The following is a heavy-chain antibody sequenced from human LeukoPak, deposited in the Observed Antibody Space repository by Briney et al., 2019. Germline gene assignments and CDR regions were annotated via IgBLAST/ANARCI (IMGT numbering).Heavy chain of an antibody. CDR1: GFTFTRSV. Sequence: SVKVSCKASGFTFTRSVVQWVRQARGQRLEWIGWIVVGNDDTNYAQKFQERVTITRDMSTNTASMELSSLRSEDTAVYYCATGYCTNGVCNGFDYWGQGTLVTVSS. D-gene: IGHD2-8*01. J-gene: IGHJ4*02. CDR2: IVVGNDDT. CDR3: ATGYCTNGVCNGFDY. V-gene: IGHV1-58*01.